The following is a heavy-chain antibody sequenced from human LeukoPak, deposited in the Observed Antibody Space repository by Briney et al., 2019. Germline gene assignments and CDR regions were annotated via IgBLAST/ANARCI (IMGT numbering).Heavy chain of an antibody. CDR1: GYTFTGYY. CDR2: INPNSGGT. CDR3: ASVMDGLRLSTPFDY. Sequence: ASVKVSCKASGYTFTGYYMHWVRQAPGQGLEWMGWINPNSGGTNYAQKFQGRVTMTRDTSISTAYMELSRLRSDDTAVYFCASVMDGLRLSTPFDYWGQGTLVTVSS. V-gene: IGHV1-2*02. J-gene: IGHJ4*02. D-gene: IGHD5-12*01.